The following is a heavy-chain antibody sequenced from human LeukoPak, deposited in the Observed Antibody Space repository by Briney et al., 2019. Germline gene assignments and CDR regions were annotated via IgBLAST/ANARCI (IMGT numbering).Heavy chain of an antibody. CDR2: ISGSGGGT. D-gene: IGHD4-17*01. CDR3: ATPRGTVTTGAVY. J-gene: IGHJ4*02. CDR1: GFTFRSYA. V-gene: IGHV3-23*01. Sequence: GGSLRLSCVGSGFTFRSYAMSWVRQAPGKGLEWVSAISGSGGGTYYADAVKGRFTIPRDNSKNTLYLQMNNLRAEDTAVYYCATPRGTVTTGAVYWGQGTLDTVSS.